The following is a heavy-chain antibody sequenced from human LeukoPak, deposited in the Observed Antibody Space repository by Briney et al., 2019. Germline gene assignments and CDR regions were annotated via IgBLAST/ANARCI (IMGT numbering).Heavy chain of an antibody. CDR2: MYYSGTT. CDR3: ARVSLKTVDTAMVTVGRDYDGMDV. Sequence: SETLSLTCTVSGGSITIGSYYWGWIRQPPGKGLECIGTMYYSGTTYYNPSLESRVTISVDTSKNQFSLKLSSVTAADTAVYHCARVSLKTVDTAMVTVGRDYDGMDVWGHGTTVIVSS. V-gene: IGHV4-39*07. J-gene: IGHJ6*02. CDR1: GGSITIGSYY. D-gene: IGHD5-18*01.